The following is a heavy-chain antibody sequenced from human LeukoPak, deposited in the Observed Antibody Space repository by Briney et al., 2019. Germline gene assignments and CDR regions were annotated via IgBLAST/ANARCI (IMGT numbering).Heavy chain of an antibody. CDR2: VYHSGST. CDR1: GYSIRTGYY. J-gene: IGHJ3*02. V-gene: IGHV4-38-2*01. Sequence: SETLSLTCAVSGYSIRTGYYWGWVRPPPEKDLEWIGSVYHSGSTYYNPSLQSRVNILVDTSKNQFSLSLTSVTAADTAVYYCARSYFSVGAFDIWGQGTMVTVSS. D-gene: IGHD2/OR15-2a*01. CDR3: ARSYFSVGAFDI.